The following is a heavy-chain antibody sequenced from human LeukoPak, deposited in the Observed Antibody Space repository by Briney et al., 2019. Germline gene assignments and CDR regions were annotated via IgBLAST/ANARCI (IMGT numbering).Heavy chain of an antibody. CDR1: GYTFTGYY. CDR2: NNHNCGGK. J-gene: IGHJ4*02. CDR3: ARNTAIVVVTAADY. V-gene: IGHV1-2*02. D-gene: IGHD2-2*01. Sequence: ASVTVSCKASGYTFTGYYMDWVRQPPGQGLEWMGWNNHNCGGKKYAQKSEGRVTMTRDTSISTAYMELSRLRCDDTAVYYCARNTAIVVVTAADYWGQGTLVTVSS.